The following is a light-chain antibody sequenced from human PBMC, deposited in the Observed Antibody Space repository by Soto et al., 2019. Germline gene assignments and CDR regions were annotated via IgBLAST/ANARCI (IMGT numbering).Light chain of an antibody. J-gene: IGKJ2*01. CDR1: RSFASSY. CDR2: AAS. V-gene: IGKV3-20*01. Sequence: EVVLTQSPGTLSLSPGERATLSCRASRSFASSYLAWYQQKPGQAPRLLIFAASIRATGVSDRFSGSGSGTDFTLIISRLEPEDSAVYYCHQYGSSPPYTFGQGTKLEIK. CDR3: HQYGSSPPYT.